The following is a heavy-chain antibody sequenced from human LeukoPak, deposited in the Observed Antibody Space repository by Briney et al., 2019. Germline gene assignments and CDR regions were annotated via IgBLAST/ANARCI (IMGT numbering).Heavy chain of an antibody. Sequence: SETLSLTCTVSGGSMSSYYGSWIRQPAGKGLEWIGRIYTSGSTNYNPSLKSRVTISVDKSKNQFSLKLSSVTAADTVVYYCVGSGYYYAEYFQHWGQGTLVTVSS. CDR1: GGSMSSYY. CDR2: IYTSGST. J-gene: IGHJ1*01. D-gene: IGHD3-22*01. V-gene: IGHV4-4*07. CDR3: VGSGYYYAEYFQH.